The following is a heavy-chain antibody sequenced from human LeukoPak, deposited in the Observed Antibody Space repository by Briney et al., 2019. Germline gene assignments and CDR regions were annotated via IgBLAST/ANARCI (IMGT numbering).Heavy chain of an antibody. J-gene: IGHJ3*02. CDR2: INAGNGNT. V-gene: IGHV1-3*01. CDR1: GYTFISYA. CDR3: ARGGASSWGRQDAFDI. Sequence: ASVKVSCKASGYTFISYAMHWVRQAPGQRLEWMGWINAGNGNTKYSQKFQGRVTITRDTSASTVYMELSRLRSEDTAVYYCARGGASSWGRQDAFDIWGQGTMVTVSS. D-gene: IGHD6-13*01.